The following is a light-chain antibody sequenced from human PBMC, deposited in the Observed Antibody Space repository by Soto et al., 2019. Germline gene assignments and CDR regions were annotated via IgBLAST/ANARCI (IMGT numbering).Light chain of an antibody. CDR1: QSVSSNY. CDR3: QLYGSSPPRYT. CDR2: AAS. Sequence: EIVLTQSPGTLYLSPGERATLSCRASQSVSSNYLAWYQQKRGQAPRLLIYAASARATGIPDRFSGSGSGTDFTLTISRLEPEDFAVYFCQLYGSSPPRYTSAQGNKVDIK. V-gene: IGKV3-20*01. J-gene: IGKJ2*01.